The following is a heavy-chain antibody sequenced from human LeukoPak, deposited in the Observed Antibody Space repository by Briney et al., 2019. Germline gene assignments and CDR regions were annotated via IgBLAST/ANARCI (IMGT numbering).Heavy chain of an antibody. CDR2: INAGNGNT. Sequence: GASVKVSCKASGYTFTSYAMHWVRQAPGQRLEWMGWINAGNGNTKYSQKFQGRVTITRDTSASTAYTELSSLRSEDTAVYYCARSRPYGSGSYFDYWGQGTLVTVSS. D-gene: IGHD3-10*01. CDR1: GYTFTSYA. J-gene: IGHJ4*02. CDR3: ARSRPYGSGSYFDY. V-gene: IGHV1-3*01.